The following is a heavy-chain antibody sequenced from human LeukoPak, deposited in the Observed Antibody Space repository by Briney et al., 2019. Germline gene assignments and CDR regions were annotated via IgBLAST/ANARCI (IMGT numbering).Heavy chain of an antibody. CDR2: ISYDGSNK. CDR1: GFTFSSYA. V-gene: IGHV3-30-3*01. D-gene: IGHD6-6*01. Sequence: GRSLRLSCAASGFTFSSYAMHWVRQAPGKGLEWVAVISYDGSNKYYADSVKGRFTISRDNSKNTLYLQMNSLRAEDTAVYYCAKDIPSARPSHFDYWGQGTLVTVSS. J-gene: IGHJ4*02. CDR3: AKDIPSARPSHFDY.